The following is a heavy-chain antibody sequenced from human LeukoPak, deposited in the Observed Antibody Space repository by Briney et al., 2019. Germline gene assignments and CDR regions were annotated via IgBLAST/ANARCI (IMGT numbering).Heavy chain of an antibody. Sequence: ASVNVSCKASGGTFSSYAISWVRQAPGQGLEWMGIINPSGGSTSYAQKFQGRVTMTRDTSTSTVYMELSSLRSEDTAVYYCARDDIFHYGMDVWGQGTTVTVSS. CDR2: INPSGGST. D-gene: IGHD2-21*01. J-gene: IGHJ6*02. CDR1: GGTFSSYA. CDR3: ARDDIFHYGMDV. V-gene: IGHV1-46*01.